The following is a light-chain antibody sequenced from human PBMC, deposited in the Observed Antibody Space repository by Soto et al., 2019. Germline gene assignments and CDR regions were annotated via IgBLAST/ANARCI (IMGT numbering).Light chain of an antibody. CDR1: QSISSW. CDR2: KAS. V-gene: IGKV1-5*03. J-gene: IGKJ4*01. Sequence: DIQMTQSPSTLSASVGDRVTITCRASQSISSWLAWYQQKPGKAPNLLIYKASSLESGVPSRFSGSGSGTEFILTISSLHPDDFASYYCQQYNSYPLTFGGGTKVEIK. CDR3: QQYNSYPLT.